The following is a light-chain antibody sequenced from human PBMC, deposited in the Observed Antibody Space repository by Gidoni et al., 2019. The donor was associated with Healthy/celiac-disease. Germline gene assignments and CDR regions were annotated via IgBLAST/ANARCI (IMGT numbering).Light chain of an antibody. CDR1: PSYSSY. V-gene: IGKV3-15*01. CDR3: QQYNNWLALT. Sequence: EVVMKQSPATLSGSPGETATLSCRASPSYSSYLAWYQQKPGKAPRLLIYGASTRAPGIPARFSGSGSGTEFTLTISSLQSEDFAVYYCQQYNNWLALTFGGGTKVEIK. J-gene: IGKJ4*01. CDR2: GAS.